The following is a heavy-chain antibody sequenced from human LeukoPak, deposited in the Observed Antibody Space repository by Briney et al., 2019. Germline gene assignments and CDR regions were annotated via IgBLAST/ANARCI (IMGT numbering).Heavy chain of an antibody. Sequence: NTSETLSLTCTVSGGSISSYYWSWIRQPAGKGLEWIGRIYTSGSTNYNPSLKSRVTMPVDTSKNQFSLKLSSVTAADTAVYYCARETSTYYDFWSGYYNWGYYFDYWGQGTLVTVSS. CDR1: GGSISSYY. J-gene: IGHJ4*02. D-gene: IGHD3-3*01. CDR3: ARETSTYYDFWSGYYNWGYYFDY. V-gene: IGHV4-4*07. CDR2: IYTSGST.